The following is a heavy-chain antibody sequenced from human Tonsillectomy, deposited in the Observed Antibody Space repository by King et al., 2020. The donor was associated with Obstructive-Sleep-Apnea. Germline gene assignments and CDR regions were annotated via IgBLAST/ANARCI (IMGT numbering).Heavy chain of an antibody. CDR3: ASTQVGTTPSYFDY. Sequence: VQLVESGAEVKKPGESLRISCKGSGYSFTSYWISWVRQMPGKGLEWMGRIDPSDSYTNYCPSFQGHVTISADKSISTAYLQWSSLKASDTAMYYCASTQVGTTPSYFDYWGQGTLVTVSS. CDR2: IDPSDSYT. D-gene: IGHD1-26*01. J-gene: IGHJ4*02. CDR1: GYSFTSYW. V-gene: IGHV5-10-1*01.